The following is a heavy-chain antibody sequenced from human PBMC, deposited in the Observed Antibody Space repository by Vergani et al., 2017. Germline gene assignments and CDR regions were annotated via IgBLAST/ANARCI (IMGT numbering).Heavy chain of an antibody. CDR1: GFTFSSYS. Sequence: VQLVESGGGLVKPGGSLRLSCAASGFTFSSYSMNWVRQAPGKGLEWVSSISSSSSYIYYADSVKGRFTISRDNAKNSLYLQMNSLRAEDTAVYYCAREDYYDSSGGWFDPWGQGTLVTVSS. CDR2: ISSSSSYI. V-gene: IGHV3-21*01. D-gene: IGHD3-22*01. CDR3: AREDYYDSSGGWFDP. J-gene: IGHJ5*02.